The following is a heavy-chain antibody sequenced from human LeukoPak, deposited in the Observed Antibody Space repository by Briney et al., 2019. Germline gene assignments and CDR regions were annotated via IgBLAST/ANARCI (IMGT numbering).Heavy chain of an antibody. J-gene: IGHJ4*02. CDR1: GYTFTGYY. Sequence: ASVKVSCKASGYTFTGYYMHWVRQAPGQRLEWMGWINPNSGGTNYAQKFQGRVTMTRDTSISTAYMELSRLRSDDTAVYYCARGDSSGYYYIDYWGQGTLVTVSS. D-gene: IGHD3-22*01. V-gene: IGHV1-2*02. CDR3: ARGDSSGYYYIDY. CDR2: INPNSGGT.